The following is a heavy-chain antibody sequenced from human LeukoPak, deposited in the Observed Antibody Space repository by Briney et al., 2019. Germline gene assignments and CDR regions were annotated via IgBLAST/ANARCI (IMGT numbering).Heavy chain of an antibody. J-gene: IGHJ4*02. Sequence: ASVKVSCKASGYTFTGYYMHWVRQAPGQGLEWMGWINPNSGGTNHAQKRQGRVTMTTDTSTSPAYMELRSLISDDTAVYYCARGGIQLWTNYYFDYWGQGTLVTVSS. V-gene: IGHV1-2*02. D-gene: IGHD5-18*01. CDR1: GYTFTGYY. CDR3: ARGGIQLWTNYYFDY. CDR2: INPNSGGT.